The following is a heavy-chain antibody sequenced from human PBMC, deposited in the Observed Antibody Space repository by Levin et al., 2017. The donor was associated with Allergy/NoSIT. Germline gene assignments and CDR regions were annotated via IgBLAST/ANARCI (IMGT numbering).Heavy chain of an antibody. CDR3: AIVDVSRFGDALHDMDV. D-gene: IGHD3-10*01. J-gene: IGHJ6*03. CDR1: GYTFTGYY. Sequence: ASVKVSCKASGYTFTGYYMHWVRQAPGQGLEWMGWINPNSGGTSYAQKFQGRVTMTRDTSISTAYMELSRLRSDDTAVYYCAIVDVSRFGDALHDMDVWGKGTTVTVSS. CDR2: INPNSGGT. V-gene: IGHV1-2*02.